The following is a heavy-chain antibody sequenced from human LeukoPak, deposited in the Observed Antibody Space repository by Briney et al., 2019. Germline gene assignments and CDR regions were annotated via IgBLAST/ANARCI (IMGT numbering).Heavy chain of an antibody. CDR2: IRYDGSNK. Sequence: GGSLRLSCAASGFTFSSYGMHWVRQAPGKGLEWVAFIRYDGSNKYYADSVKGRFTISRDNSKNTLYLQMNSLRAEDTAVYYCAKERSLEIAVAGTIFDYWGQGTLVTVSS. CDR3: AKERSLEIAVAGTIFDY. J-gene: IGHJ4*02. V-gene: IGHV3-30*02. D-gene: IGHD6-19*01. CDR1: GFTFSSYG.